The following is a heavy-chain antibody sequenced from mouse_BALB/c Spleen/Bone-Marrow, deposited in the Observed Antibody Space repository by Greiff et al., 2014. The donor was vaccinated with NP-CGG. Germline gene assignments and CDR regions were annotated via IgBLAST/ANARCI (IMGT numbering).Heavy chain of an antibody. D-gene: IGHD1-1*01. Sequence: EVQLQQSGAELVKPGASVKLSCTASGFNIKDTFMFWVKQRLDLGLEWIGRIDPAIINTKYDPKFQGKATIAADTSSNTAYLQLSSLTSEDTAVYYCARYRYYGSSYAMDYWGQGTSVTVSS. J-gene: IGHJ4*01. V-gene: IGHV14-3*02. CDR2: IDPAIINT. CDR1: GFNIKDTF. CDR3: ARYRYYGSSYAMDY.